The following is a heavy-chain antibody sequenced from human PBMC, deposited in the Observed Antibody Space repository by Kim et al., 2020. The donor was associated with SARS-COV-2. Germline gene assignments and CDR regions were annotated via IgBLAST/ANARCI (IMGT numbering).Heavy chain of an antibody. V-gene: IGHV3-53*01. Sequence: STNYAASEEGRFTISNDNSKNRLYLQINSLGAEDRAVYYCARAYGDYYFDYWGQGTLVTVSS. D-gene: IGHD4-17*01. CDR2: ST. CDR3: ARAYGDYYFDY. J-gene: IGHJ4*02.